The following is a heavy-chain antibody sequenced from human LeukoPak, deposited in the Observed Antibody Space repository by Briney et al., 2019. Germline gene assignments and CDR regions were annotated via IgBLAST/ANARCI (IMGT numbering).Heavy chain of an antibody. J-gene: IGHJ3*02. Sequence: SETLSLTCTVSGGSISSYYYTWIRQPPGKGLEWIGYIYTTGSTDYNPSLKSRVTISIDTSKNQFSLKLSSVTAADTAIYYCARRNAYSAFHIWGQGTMVTVSS. CDR3: ARRNAYSAFHI. V-gene: IGHV4-4*09. CDR1: GGSISSYY. D-gene: IGHD1-1*01. CDR2: IYTTGST.